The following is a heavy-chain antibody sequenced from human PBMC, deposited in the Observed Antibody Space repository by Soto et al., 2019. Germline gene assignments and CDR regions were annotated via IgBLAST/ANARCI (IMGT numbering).Heavy chain of an antibody. CDR3: ARDYSYGYYYYGMDV. CDR1: GFTFSSYA. J-gene: IGHJ6*02. V-gene: IGHV3-30-3*01. D-gene: IGHD5-18*01. Sequence: RGSLRLSCAASGFTFSSYAMHWVRQAPGKGLEWVAVISYDGSNKYYADSVKGRFTISRDNSKNTLYLQMNSLRAEDTAVYYCARDYSYGYYYYGMDVWGQGTTVTVSS. CDR2: ISYDGSNK.